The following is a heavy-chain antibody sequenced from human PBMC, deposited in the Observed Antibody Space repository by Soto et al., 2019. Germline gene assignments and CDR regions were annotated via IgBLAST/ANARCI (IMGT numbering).Heavy chain of an antibody. V-gene: IGHV4-31*03. Sequence: QVQLQESGPGLVKPSQTLSLTCTVSGGSISSGGYYGSWSRQHPGKGLEWIGYIYYSGSTYYNPSLKSRVTISVDTSKNQFSLKLSSVTAADTAVYYCASEMVRGETDYWGQGTLVTVSA. CDR3: ASEMVRGETDY. J-gene: IGHJ4*02. CDR1: GGSISSGGYY. CDR2: IYYSGST. D-gene: IGHD3-10*01.